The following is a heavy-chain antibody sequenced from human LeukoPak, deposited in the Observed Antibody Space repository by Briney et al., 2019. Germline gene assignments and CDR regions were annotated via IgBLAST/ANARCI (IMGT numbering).Heavy chain of an antibody. V-gene: IGHV1-8*03. CDR2: MNPNSGNT. CDR1: GYTFTSSD. D-gene: IGHD7-27*01. CDR3: ARMLWGRTRSRTYYFDY. Sequence: ASVKVSCKASGYTFTSSDINWVRQATGQGLEWMGWMNPNSGNTGYAQQFQGRVTITGNTSIRTAYMELRSLRSDDTAAYYCARMLWGRTRSRTYYFDYWGQGTPVTVSS. J-gene: IGHJ4*02.